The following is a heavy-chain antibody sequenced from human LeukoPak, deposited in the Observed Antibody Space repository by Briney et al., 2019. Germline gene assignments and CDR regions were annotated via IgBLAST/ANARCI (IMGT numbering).Heavy chain of an antibody. CDR1: GYTFTGYS. CDR2: INPNSGGT. CDR3: AREAYDYGDDSREPNFDY. D-gene: IGHD4-17*01. J-gene: IGHJ4*02. Sequence: ASVKVSCKASGYTFTGYSIHWVRQAPGQGLEWMGWINPNSGGTNYAQKFQGRVTMTRDTSISTAYMELSRLRSDDTAVYYCAREAYDYGDDSREPNFDYWGQGTLVTVSS. V-gene: IGHV1-2*02.